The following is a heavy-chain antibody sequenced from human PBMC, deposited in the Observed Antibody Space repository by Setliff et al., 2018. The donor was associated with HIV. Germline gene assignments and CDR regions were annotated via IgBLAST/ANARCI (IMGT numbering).Heavy chain of an antibody. D-gene: IGHD2-21*01. CDR3: ARPIILSVIDGMDV. CDR2: INHNGST. V-gene: IGHV4-34*01. Sequence: PSETLSLTCAVYGGSFSGDFWSWIRQPRIGEINHNGSTNYNPSLKSRVTISVDTSKNQFSLKLRSVTAADTAVYYCARPIILSVIDGMDVWGQGTKVTVSS. J-gene: IGHJ6*02. CDR1: GGSFSGDF.